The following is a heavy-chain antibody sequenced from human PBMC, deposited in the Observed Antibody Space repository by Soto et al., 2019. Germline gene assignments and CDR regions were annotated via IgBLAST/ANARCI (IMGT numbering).Heavy chain of an antibody. CDR3: AKEIAGATYY. V-gene: IGHV3-30*18. J-gene: IGHJ4*02. CDR1: GFTFSSYG. D-gene: IGHD1-26*01. CDR2: ISYKGSNK. Sequence: GGSLRLSCAASGFTFSSYGMHWVRQAPGKGLEWVAVISYKGSNKYYADTVTGPFTISRDNSKNTLYLQMNSLRAEDTAVYYCAKEIAGATYYWGQGTLVTVSS.